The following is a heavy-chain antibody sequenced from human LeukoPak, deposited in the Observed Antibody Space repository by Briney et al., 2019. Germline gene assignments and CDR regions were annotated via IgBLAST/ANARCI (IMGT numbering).Heavy chain of an antibody. J-gene: IGHJ4*02. V-gene: IGHV4-30-4*08. CDR1: GGSISSGDYY. CDR2: IYYSGST. D-gene: IGHD2-2*02. Sequence: SQTLSLXCTVSGGSISSGDYYWSWIRQPPGKGLEWIGYIYYSGSTYYNPSLKSRVTISVDTSKNQFSLKLSSVTAADTAVYYCASSIVVVPAAIRRWGQGTLVTVSS. CDR3: ASSIVVVPAAIRR.